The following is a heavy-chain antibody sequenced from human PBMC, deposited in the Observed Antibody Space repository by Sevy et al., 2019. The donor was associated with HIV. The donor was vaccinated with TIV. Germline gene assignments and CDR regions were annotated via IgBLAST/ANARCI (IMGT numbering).Heavy chain of an antibody. CDR3: ANHASDNVSSGYLERDAFDI. CDR1: GFTVSDNY. CDR2: IYSDGST. V-gene: IGHV3-53*01. Sequence: GGSLRLSCAASGFTVSDNYMSWVRQAPGKGLEWVSVIYSDGSTYYADSVKGRFTISGDNSKNKLYLQMNSLRAEDPAVYYCANHASDNVSSGYLERDAFDIWGQVTMVTVSS. D-gene: IGHD3-22*01. J-gene: IGHJ3*02.